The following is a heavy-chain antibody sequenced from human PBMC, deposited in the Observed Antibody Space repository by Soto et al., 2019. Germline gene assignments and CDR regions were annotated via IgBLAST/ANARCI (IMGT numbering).Heavy chain of an antibody. CDR2: ISYDGSDK. CDR1: GFTFSSYA. CDR3: ARDHIAVHGIYWGIGH. J-gene: IGHJ4*02. Sequence: QVQLVESGGDVVQPGRSLRLSCAASGFTFSSYAMHWVRQAPGKGLEWVAVISYDGSDKYYADSVKGRFTISRDDSKNTRYLEMNSLRAEDTAVYYCARDHIAVHGIYWGIGHWGQGTLVTVSS. D-gene: IGHD2-15*01. V-gene: IGHV3-30*03.